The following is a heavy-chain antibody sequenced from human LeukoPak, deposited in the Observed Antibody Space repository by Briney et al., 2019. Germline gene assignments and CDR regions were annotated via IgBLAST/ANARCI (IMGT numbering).Heavy chain of an antibody. CDR2: ISGSGGST. Sequence: GGSLRLSCAASGFTFSSYAMSWVRQAPGKGLEWGSAISGSGGSTYYADSVKGRFTISRDNSKNTLYLQMNSLRAEDTAVYYCAKKRGSYNSPSPYYFDYWGQGTLVTVPS. CDR1: GFTFSSYA. J-gene: IGHJ4*02. D-gene: IGHD1-26*01. V-gene: IGHV3-23*01. CDR3: AKKRGSYNSPSPYYFDY.